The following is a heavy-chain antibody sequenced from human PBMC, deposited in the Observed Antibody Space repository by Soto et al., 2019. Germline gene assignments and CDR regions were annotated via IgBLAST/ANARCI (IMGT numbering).Heavy chain of an antibody. CDR3: ARKDYGGNSIDY. J-gene: IGHJ4*01. CDR2: IYPADSDT. CDR1: GYRFISYW. Sequence: PGESLKVYCQASGYRFISYWIGWVRQMPGKGLEWMGTIYPADSDTRYSPSFEGQVTISADKSISTAYMQWNSLKASDTAMYYCARKDYGGNSIDYWGHGTLFTVSS. D-gene: IGHD4-17*01. V-gene: IGHV5-51*01.